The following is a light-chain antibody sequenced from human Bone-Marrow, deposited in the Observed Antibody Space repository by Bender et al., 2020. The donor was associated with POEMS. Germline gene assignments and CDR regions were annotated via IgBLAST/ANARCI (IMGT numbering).Light chain of an antibody. J-gene: IGLJ3*02. Sequence: QSALTQPASVSGSPGQSITISCTGTSRDIGAYNFVSWYQQHPGKAPKLMIYEGSHRPSGVSNRFSASKSDNTASLTISGLQADDEGDYYCTSYTSSATLVFGGGTKLTVL. CDR2: EGS. V-gene: IGLV2-14*02. CDR3: TSYTSSATLV. CDR1: SRDIGAYNF.